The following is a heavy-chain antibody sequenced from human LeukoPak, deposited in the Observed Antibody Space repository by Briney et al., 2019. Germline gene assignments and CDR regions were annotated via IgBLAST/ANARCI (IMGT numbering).Heavy chain of an antibody. V-gene: IGHV4-59*01. CDR2: IYYSGST. D-gene: IGHD2-15*01. Sequence: SETLSLTCTVSGGSISSYYWSWIRQPPGKGLEWIGYIYYSGSTNYNPSLKSRVTISVDTSKNQFSLKLSSVTAADTAVYYCARDQGDFCSGGSCYSWWFDPWGQGTLVTVSS. J-gene: IGHJ5*02. CDR3: ARDQGDFCSGGSCYSWWFDP. CDR1: GGSISSYY.